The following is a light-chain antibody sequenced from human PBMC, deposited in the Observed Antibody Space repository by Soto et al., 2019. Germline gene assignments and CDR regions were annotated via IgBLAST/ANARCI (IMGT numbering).Light chain of an antibody. V-gene: IGKV3-20*01. J-gene: IGKJ3*01. CDR1: QSVTSTY. CDR3: QQYGSSPIT. Sequence: EIVLTQSPGTLSLSPGERATLSCRASQSVTSTYLAWYQQKPGQAPRLLIYGASSRAIGIPDRFSGSVSGSDFILTINRLEPEDFAVYYCQQYGSSPITFGPGTKVDI. CDR2: GAS.